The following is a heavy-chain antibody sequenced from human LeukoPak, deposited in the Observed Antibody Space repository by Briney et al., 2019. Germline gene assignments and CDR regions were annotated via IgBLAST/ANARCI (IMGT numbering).Heavy chain of an antibody. CDR2: ISSSSSTI. V-gene: IGHV3-48*01. CDR3: ARGPEAKIVVPTK. Sequence: GGSLRLSCAASGFTFSSYSMNWVRQAPGKGLEWVSYISSSSSTIYYADSVKGRFTISRDNAKNSLYLQMNSLRAGDTAVYYCARGPEAKIVVPTKWGQGTLVTVSS. CDR1: GFTFSSYS. J-gene: IGHJ4*02. D-gene: IGHD2-2*01.